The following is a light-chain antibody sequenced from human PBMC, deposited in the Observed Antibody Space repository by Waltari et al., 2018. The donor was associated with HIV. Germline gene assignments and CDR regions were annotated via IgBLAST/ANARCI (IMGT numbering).Light chain of an antibody. CDR3: AAWDDSLNGVV. CDR2: SNN. CDR1: SSNIGSNT. V-gene: IGLV1-44*01. Sequence: QSVLTQPPSASGTPGQRVTISCSGSSSNIGSNTVNWCQQLPGTVPKHLIYSNNQRPSGGPDRFAGSKSGTSASLAISGLQSEDEADYYCAAWDDSLNGVVFGGGTKLTVL. J-gene: IGLJ2*01.